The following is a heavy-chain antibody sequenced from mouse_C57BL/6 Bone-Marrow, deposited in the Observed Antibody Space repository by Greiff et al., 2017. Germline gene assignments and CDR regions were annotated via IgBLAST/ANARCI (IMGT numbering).Heavy chain of an antibody. CDR1: GYTFTSYW. V-gene: IGHV1-55*01. CDR2: IYPGSGST. Sequence: VQLQQPGAELVKPGASVKMSCKASGYTFTSYWITWVKQRPGQGLEWIGDIYPGSGSTNYNEKFKSKATLTVDTSSSTAYMQLSSLTSEDSAVYYCARSPLTGTGGYYFDYWGQGTTLTVSS. D-gene: IGHD4-1*01. CDR3: ARSPLTGTGGYYFDY. J-gene: IGHJ2*01.